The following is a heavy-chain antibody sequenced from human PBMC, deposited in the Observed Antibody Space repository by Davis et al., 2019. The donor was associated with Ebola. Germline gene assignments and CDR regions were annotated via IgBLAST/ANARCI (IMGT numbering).Heavy chain of an antibody. Sequence: GESLKISCEVSGFTFSGYWMSWVRQAPGKGLEWVATIKKDGNEKYYVDSVKGRFTISRDNAKDSLYLHMNSLRAEDTAVHYCAKSGGDCYSRGDCYFQHWGQGALVTVSS. J-gene: IGHJ1*01. V-gene: IGHV3-7*01. CDR3: AKSGGDCYSRGDCYFQH. CDR2: IKKDGNEK. CDR1: GFTFSGYW. D-gene: IGHD2-21*02.